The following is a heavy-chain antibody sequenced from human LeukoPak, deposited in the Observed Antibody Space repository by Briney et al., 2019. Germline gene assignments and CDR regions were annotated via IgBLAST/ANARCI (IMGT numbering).Heavy chain of an antibody. CDR3: ARRSGRRYEY. J-gene: IGHJ4*02. CDR1: GFAFRSYE. CDR2: ISGGGEST. D-gene: IGHD5-24*01. V-gene: IGHV3-48*03. Sequence: PGGSLRLSCAASGFAFRSYEMNWVRHAPGRGLEWVSHISGGGESTVYPDAVKGRFTISRDNAKNSLYLQRNSLRVEDTGVYYCARRSGRRYEYWGQGVLVTVSP.